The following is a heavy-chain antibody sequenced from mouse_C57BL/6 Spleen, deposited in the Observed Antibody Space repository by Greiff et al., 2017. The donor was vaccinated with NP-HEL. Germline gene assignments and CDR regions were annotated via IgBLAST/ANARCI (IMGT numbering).Heavy chain of an antibody. Sequence: EVQLQQSGPELVKPGASVKISCKASGYSFTGYYMNWVKQSPEKSLEWIGEINPSTGGTTYNQKFKAKATLTVDKSSSTAYMQLKSLTSEDSAVYYCARSLTTVGGNYAMDYWGQGTSVTVSS. CDR2: INPSTGGT. D-gene: IGHD1-1*01. J-gene: IGHJ4*01. CDR3: ARSLTTVGGNYAMDY. V-gene: IGHV1-42*01. CDR1: GYSFTGYY.